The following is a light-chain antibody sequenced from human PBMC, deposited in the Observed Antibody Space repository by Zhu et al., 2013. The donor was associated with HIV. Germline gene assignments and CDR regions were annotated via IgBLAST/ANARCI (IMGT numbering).Light chain of an antibody. Sequence: IVLTQSPDTLSLSPGERATLSCRASQSVENNYLAWYQQKPGQAPRYLMYGVSARASGTPDRFSGSGSGTDFTLTISRLEPEDFAVYYCQQYGSSPPVTFGGGTKVEIK. CDR1: QSVENNY. CDR2: GVS. CDR3: QQYGSSPPVT. J-gene: IGKJ4*01. V-gene: IGKV3-20*01.